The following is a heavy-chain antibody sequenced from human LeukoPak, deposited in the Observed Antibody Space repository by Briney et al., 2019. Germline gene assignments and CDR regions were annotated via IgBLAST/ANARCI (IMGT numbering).Heavy chain of an antibody. CDR2: INHSGST. Sequence: SETLSLTCAVYGGSSSGYYWSWIRQPPGKGLEWIGEINHSGSTNYNPSLKSRATISVDTSKNQFSLKLSSVTAADTAVYYCATYGGSDYWGQGTLVTVSS. D-gene: IGHD4/OR15-4a*01. CDR3: ATYGGSDY. CDR1: GGSSSGYY. V-gene: IGHV4-34*01. J-gene: IGHJ4*02.